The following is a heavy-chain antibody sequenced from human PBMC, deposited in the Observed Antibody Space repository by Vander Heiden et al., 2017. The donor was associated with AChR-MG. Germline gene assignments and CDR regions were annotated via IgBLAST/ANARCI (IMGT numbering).Heavy chain of an antibody. CDR2: ISYDGSNK. V-gene: IGHV3-30*18. CDR3: AKSPKISGIDY. CDR1: GFTFSSYG. Sequence: QVQLVESGGGVVQPGRSLRLSCAASGFTFSSYGMHWVRQAPGKGLEWVAVISYDGSNKYYADSVKGRFTISRDNSKNTLYLQMNSLRAEDTAVYYCAKSPKISGIDYWGQGTLVTVSS. J-gene: IGHJ4*02. D-gene: IGHD2-15*01.